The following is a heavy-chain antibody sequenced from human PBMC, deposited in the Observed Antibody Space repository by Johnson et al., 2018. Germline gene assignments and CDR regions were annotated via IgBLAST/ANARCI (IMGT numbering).Heavy chain of an antibody. V-gene: IGHV1-69*12. D-gene: IGHD5-12*01. J-gene: IGHJ6*02. CDR3: AREGSGHDQKDYYYYGMDV. CDR1: GGTFSSYA. CDR2: IIPIFGTA. Sequence: QVQLVQSGAEVKKPGSSVKVSCKASGGTFSSYAINWVRQAPGQGLEWMGGIIPIFGTANYAQKFQGRVTITADESTSTACMELSSLRSEDTAVYYCAREGSGHDQKDYYYYGMDVWGQGTTVTVSS.